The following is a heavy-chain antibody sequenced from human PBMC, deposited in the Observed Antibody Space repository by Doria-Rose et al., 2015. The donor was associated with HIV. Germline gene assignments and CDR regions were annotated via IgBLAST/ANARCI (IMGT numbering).Heavy chain of an antibody. CDR1: GFTSSSHR. V-gene: IGHV3-21*01. D-gene: IGHD3-10*01. CDR2: ISSTSAYI. J-gene: IGHJ4*02. Sequence: QLVQSGGGLVRPGGSLRLSCATSGFTSSSHRINWVRQAPGKGREWVSSISSTSAYINYADSVRGRFTISRDNPRNSLYLQVDSLRAEDTAIYYCATGVTLDYWGQGTLVTVSS. CDR3: ATGVTLDY.